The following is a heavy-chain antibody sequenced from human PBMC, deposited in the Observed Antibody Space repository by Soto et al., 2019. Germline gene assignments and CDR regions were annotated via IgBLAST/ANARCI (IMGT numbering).Heavy chain of an antibody. V-gene: IGHV3-23*01. CDR2: ISGTDSRT. CDR3: AKRGYYYASSGHYYFDY. Sequence: EVQLLESGGGLIQPGGSLRLSCAASGFDFSNYAMTWVRQAPGKGLEWVSAISGTDSRTFYADSVKGRFTISRDNSKNTLYLQVNSLRAEDTAVYYCAKRGYYYASSGHYYFDYWGQGTLVTVSS. CDR1: GFDFSNYA. D-gene: IGHD3-22*01. J-gene: IGHJ4*02.